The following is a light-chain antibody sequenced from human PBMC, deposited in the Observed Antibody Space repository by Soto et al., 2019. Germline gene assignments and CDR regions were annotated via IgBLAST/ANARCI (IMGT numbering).Light chain of an antibody. CDR1: SSDVGAYDF. CDR2: EVS. V-gene: IGLV2-14*03. CDR3: SSYTSSSTRV. J-gene: IGLJ1*01. Sequence: QSVLTQPASVAVSPGQSITISCTGTSSDVGAYDFVSWYQQHPDKAPKLMIYEVSNRPSGVSNRFSGSKSVNTATLTISGLQAEDEADYYCSSYTSSSTRVFGTGTKDTVL.